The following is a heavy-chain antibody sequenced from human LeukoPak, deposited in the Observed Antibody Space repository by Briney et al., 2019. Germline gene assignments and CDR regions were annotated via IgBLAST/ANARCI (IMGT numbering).Heavy chain of an antibody. CDR1: GYTFTSYA. Sequence: ASVKVSCKASGYTFTSYAMHWVRQAPGQRLEWMGWSNAGNGNTKYSQEFQGRVTITRDTSASTAYMELSSLRSEDTALYYCAKSGAAADKYYYYYYMDVWGKGTTVTISS. CDR3: AKSGAAADKYYYYYYMDV. D-gene: IGHD6-13*01. J-gene: IGHJ6*03. CDR2: SNAGNGNT. V-gene: IGHV1-3*02.